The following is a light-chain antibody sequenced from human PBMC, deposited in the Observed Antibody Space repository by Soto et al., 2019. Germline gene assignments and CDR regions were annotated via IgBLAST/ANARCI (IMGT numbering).Light chain of an antibody. CDR1: QSVSNRY. CDR2: GTS. J-gene: IGKJ1*01. CDR3: QQYNNWPRT. V-gene: IGKV3-15*01. Sequence: EIVLTQSPGTLSLSPGERATLSCRASQSVSNRYLAWYQQKAGQAPRLLIYGTSTRATGIPARFSGSGSGTDFTLTISSLQFEDFAVYYCQQYNNWPRTFGQGTKVDIK.